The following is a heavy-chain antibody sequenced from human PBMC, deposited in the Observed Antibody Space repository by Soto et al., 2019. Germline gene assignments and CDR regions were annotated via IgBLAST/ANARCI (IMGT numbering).Heavy chain of an antibody. D-gene: IGHD6-13*01. CDR2: TYYRSKWYY. V-gene: IGHV6-1*01. CDR1: GDSVSSNSAA. CDR3: ARSDYSSSGHFDS. Sequence: SQTLSLTCAISGDSVSSNSAAWNWIRQSPSRGLEWLGRTYYRSKWYYDYVLSVKSRLTINPDTSKNQLSLRLNSVTPEDTAVYYCARSDYSSSGHFDSWGQGTLVTVSS. J-gene: IGHJ4*02.